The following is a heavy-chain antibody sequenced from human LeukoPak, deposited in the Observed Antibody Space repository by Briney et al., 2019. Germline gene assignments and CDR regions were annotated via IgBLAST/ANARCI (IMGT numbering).Heavy chain of an antibody. CDR3: ARWQVGATTWFDP. J-gene: IGHJ5*02. D-gene: IGHD1-26*01. CDR1: GFTVSSNY. V-gene: IGHV3-53*01. CDR2: IYSGGST. Sequence: GGSLRLSCAASGFTVSSNYMSWVRQAPGKGLEWVSVIYSGGSTYYADSVKGRFTISRDNSKNTLYLQMNSLRAEDTAVYYCARWQVGATTWFDPWGQGTLVTVSS.